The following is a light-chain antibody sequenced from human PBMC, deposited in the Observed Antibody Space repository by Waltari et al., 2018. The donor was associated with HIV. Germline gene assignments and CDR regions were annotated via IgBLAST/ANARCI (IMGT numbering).Light chain of an antibody. Sequence: DIQLTQSPSALSASVGDTVTITCRASQTISTWLGWYQQKPGKAPKLLIYKASFLQSGVPSRFSSSGSRTEFTLTISSLQPEDFATYYCQQYTTTWTFGQGTKVELK. V-gene: IGKV1-5*03. CDR1: QTISTW. J-gene: IGKJ1*01. CDR3: QQYTTTWT. CDR2: KAS.